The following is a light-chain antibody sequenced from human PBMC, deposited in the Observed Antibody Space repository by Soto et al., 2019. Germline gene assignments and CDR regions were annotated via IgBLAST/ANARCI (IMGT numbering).Light chain of an antibody. J-gene: IGKJ2*01. Sequence: EIVLTQSPGTLSLSPGERATLSCRAGQSVSSSYLAWYQQKPGQAPRLLIDGASSRATGIPDRFSGSGSGTDFTPTISRLEPEDFAVYYCQEYGSPYTFGQGTKLEIK. CDR3: QEYGSPYT. CDR1: QSVSSSY. CDR2: GAS. V-gene: IGKV3-20*01.